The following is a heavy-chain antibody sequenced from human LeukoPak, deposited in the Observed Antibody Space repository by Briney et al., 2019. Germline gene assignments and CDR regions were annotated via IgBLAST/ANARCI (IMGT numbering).Heavy chain of an antibody. CDR2: IYYSGST. V-gene: IGHV4-59*12. CDR3: ARDPVVAAFFDY. J-gene: IGHJ4*02. Sequence: SETLSLTCTVSGGSISSYYWSWIRQPPGKALEWIGYIYYSGSTNYNPSLKSRVTMSLDTSKNQFSLKLSSVAAADTAVYYCARDPVVAAFFDYWGQGALVTVSS. CDR1: GGSISSYY. D-gene: IGHD2-15*01.